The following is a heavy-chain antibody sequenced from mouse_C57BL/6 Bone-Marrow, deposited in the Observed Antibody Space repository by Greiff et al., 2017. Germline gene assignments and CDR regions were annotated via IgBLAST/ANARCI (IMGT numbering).Heavy chain of an antibody. CDR3: TDDEGYDYDVSAY. CDR2: IRLKSDNAAT. D-gene: IGHD2-4*01. CDR1: GFTFSNYW. V-gene: IGHV6-3*01. Sequence: DVKLQESGGGLVQPGGSMKLSCVASGFTFSNYWLNWVRQSPEKGLEWVAQIRLKSDNAATHYAVAVKGRFTISRDDSKSSVYLQMNNLRAEDTGIYYCTDDEGYDYDVSAYWGQGTLVTVSA. J-gene: IGHJ3*01.